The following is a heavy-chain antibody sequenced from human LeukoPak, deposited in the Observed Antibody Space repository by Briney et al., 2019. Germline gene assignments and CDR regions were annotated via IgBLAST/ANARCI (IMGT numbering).Heavy chain of an antibody. J-gene: IGHJ5*02. CDR3: AKAGANWFDP. D-gene: IGHD3-10*01. Sequence: GSLRLSCAASGFTFSGYAMSWVRQAPGKGLQWVSTISRSGDNTYYADSVKGRFTISRDNSKNTLYVQMNSLGAEDTAIYYCAKAGANWFDPWGQGTLVTVSS. V-gene: IGHV3-23*01. CDR2: ISRSGDNT. CDR1: GFTFSGYA.